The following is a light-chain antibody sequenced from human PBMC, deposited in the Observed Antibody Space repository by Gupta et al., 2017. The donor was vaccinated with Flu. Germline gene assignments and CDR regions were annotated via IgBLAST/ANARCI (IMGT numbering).Light chain of an antibody. J-gene: IGKJ4*01. CDR1: RSVSSN. CDR3: QQYNNWPPLT. V-gene: IGKV3-15*01. Sequence: EIVMTQSPATLSVSPGERVTLSCRASRSVSSNLAWYQQKPGQAPRLLIYGASTRASGVPARFSGSGYGTEFTLAISSRQSEDFAIYYCQQYNNWPPLTFGGGTKVEIK. CDR2: GAS.